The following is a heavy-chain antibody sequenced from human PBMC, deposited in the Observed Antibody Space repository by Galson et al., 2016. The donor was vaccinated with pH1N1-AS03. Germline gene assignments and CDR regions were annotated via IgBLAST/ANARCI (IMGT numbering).Heavy chain of an antibody. CDR3: ARGWYDIWTGYLVDPFDY. J-gene: IGHJ4*02. CDR1: GDTFSNYA. V-gene: IGHV1-69*10. CDR2: VIPTLGIY. D-gene: IGHD3-9*01. Sequence: GDTFSNYALSWVRQAPGQGLDWMGGVIPTLGIYKHAQKFQDRVTITADKSTNTAYLELSSLRAEDTAVYYCARGWYDIWTGYLVDPFDYWGQGALVTVSS.